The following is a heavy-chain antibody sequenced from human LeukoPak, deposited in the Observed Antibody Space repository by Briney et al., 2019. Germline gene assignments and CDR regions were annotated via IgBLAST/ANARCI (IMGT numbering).Heavy chain of an antibody. J-gene: IGHJ5*02. V-gene: IGHV1-2*02. CDR3: AMANTYYYDSSGYYYLLGWFDP. CDR1: GYTFTGYY. CDR2: INPNSGGT. Sequence: ASVKVSCKASGYTFTGYYMHWVRQAPGQGLEWMGWINPNSGGTNYAQKFQGRVTMTRDTSISTAYMELSRLRSDDTAVYYCAMANTYYYDSSGYYYLLGWFDPWGQGTLVTVSS. D-gene: IGHD3-22*01.